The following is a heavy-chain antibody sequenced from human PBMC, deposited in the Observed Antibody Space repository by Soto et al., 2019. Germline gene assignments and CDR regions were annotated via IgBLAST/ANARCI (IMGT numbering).Heavy chain of an antibody. CDR1: GYTFTSYV. J-gene: IGHJ2*01. CDR3: ARDVRGDWDFDL. CDR2: ISAYNGNT. Sequence: ASVKFSFKASGYTFTSYVISWVRQAPGQVLEWMGWISAYNGNTNYAQKLQGRVTMTTDTSTSTAYMELRSLRSDDTAVYYCARDVRGDWDFDLWGRGTLVTVSS. V-gene: IGHV1-18*04. D-gene: IGHD3-10*02.